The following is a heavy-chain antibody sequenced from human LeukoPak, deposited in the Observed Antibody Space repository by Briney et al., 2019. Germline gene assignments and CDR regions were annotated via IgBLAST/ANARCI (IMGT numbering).Heavy chain of an antibody. CDR3: ARGPPLNPGDFDSSGYYYFDY. Sequence: SETLSLTCAVYGGSFSGYWWSWVRLPLGKGLEWMGEVNLRGSTNHNPSLKSRVTIAVDTPKIQFSLKLSSVTAADTAVYYCARGPPLNPGDFDSSGYYYFDYWGLGTLVTVSS. V-gene: IGHV4-34*01. CDR2: VNLRGST. CDR1: GGSFSGYW. D-gene: IGHD3-22*01. J-gene: IGHJ4*02.